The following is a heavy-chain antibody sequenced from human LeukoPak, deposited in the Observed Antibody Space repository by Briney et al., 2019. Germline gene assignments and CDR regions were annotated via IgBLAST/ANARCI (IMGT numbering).Heavy chain of an antibody. D-gene: IGHD1-1*01. CDR3: ASNAVQLEPTLDD. J-gene: IGHJ4*02. CDR1: GYTFTSYF. V-gene: IGHV1-46*01. Sequence: GASVNVSCKASGYTFTSYFMHWVRQAPGQGLEWMGIINPSGGSTSYAQKFQGRVTMTRDMSTSTVYMELSSLRSEDTAVYYCASNAVQLEPTLDDWGQGTLVTVSS. CDR2: INPSGGST.